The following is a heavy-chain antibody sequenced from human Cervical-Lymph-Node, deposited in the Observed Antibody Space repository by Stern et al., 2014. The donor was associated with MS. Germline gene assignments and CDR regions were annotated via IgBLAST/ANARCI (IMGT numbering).Heavy chain of an antibody. CDR1: GGSISSGGYY. J-gene: IGHJ3*02. Sequence: QVQLQESGPGLVKPSQTLSLTCTVSGGSISSGGYYWSWIRQHPGKGLEWIGDIYYSGSTYYNPFLKSLVTISVDTSKNQFSLKLSSVTAADTAVYYCARVARPPLLWFGEVDAFDIWGQGTMVTVSS. D-gene: IGHD3-10*01. CDR2: IYYSGST. V-gene: IGHV4-31*01. CDR3: ARVARPPLLWFGEVDAFDI.